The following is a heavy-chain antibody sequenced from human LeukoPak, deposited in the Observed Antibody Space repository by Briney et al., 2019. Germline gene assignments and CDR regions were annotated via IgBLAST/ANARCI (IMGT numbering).Heavy chain of an antibody. Sequence: GGSLRLSCAASGFTFSSYSMNWVRQAPGKGLEWVSGISWNSGSIGYADSVKGRFTISRDNAKNSLYLQMNSLRAEDTALYYCAKGHSYGWGSFDYWGQGTLVTVSS. D-gene: IGHD5-18*01. V-gene: IGHV3-9*01. CDR2: ISWNSGSI. CDR1: GFTFSSYS. CDR3: AKGHSYGWGSFDY. J-gene: IGHJ4*02.